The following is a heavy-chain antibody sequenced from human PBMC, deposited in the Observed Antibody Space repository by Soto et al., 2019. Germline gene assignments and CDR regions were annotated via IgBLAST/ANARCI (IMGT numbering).Heavy chain of an antibody. V-gene: IGHV3-33*01. Sequence: HPGGSLRLSCAASGFTFSSYGMHWVRQASGKGLEWVAVIWYDGSNKYYADSVKGRFTISRDNSKNTLYLQMNSLRAEDTAVYYCARVTYGTYYYYGMDVWGQGTTVTVS. CDR2: IWYDGSNK. CDR3: ARVTYGTYYYYGMDV. J-gene: IGHJ6*02. D-gene: IGHD4-17*01. CDR1: GFTFSSYG.